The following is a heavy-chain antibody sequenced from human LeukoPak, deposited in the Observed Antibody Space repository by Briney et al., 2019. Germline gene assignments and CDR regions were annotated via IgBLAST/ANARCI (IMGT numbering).Heavy chain of an antibody. CDR3: ARGDKFSRDY. D-gene: IGHD2-15*01. CDR2: IHQDGNEK. V-gene: IGHV3-7*04. Sequence: PGGSLRLSCAASGFTFSTYWMSWVRQAQGKGREWVANIHQDGNEKYYVDSVKGRFTISRDNAKNSLYLQMNSLRAGDTAVYYCARGDKFSRDYWGQGTLVTVSS. J-gene: IGHJ4*02. CDR1: GFTFSTYW.